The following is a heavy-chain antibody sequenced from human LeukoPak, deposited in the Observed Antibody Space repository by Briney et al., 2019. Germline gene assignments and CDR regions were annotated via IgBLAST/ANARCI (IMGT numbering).Heavy chain of an antibody. J-gene: IGHJ5*02. CDR2: ISGSGGST. V-gene: IGHV3-23*01. D-gene: IGHD2-2*01. CDR1: GFTFSSYA. CDR3: AKLDADIVVVPAASDP. Sequence: GGSLRLSCAASGFTFSSYAMSWVRQAPGKGLEWVSAISGSGGSTYYADSVKGRFTISRDNSKNTLYLQMNSLRAEDTVVYSCAKLDADIVVVPAASDPWGQGTLATVSS.